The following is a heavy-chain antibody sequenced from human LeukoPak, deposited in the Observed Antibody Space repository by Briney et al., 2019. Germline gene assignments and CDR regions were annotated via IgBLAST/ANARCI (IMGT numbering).Heavy chain of an antibody. J-gene: IGHJ4*02. Sequence: GGSLRLSCAASGFTFSSYGMSWVRQAPGKGLEWVSNIKRDGSGKYYVDSVKGRFTISRDNAKNSLYLQMNSLRAEDTAVYYCTRVGSRRGSGGSCYKYWGQGTLVTVSS. CDR3: TRVGSRRGSGGSCYKY. CDR2: IKRDGSGK. CDR1: GFTFSSYG. V-gene: IGHV3-7*01. D-gene: IGHD2-15*01.